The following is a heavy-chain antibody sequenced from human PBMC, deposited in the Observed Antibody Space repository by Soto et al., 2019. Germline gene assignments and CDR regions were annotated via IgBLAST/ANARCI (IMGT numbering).Heavy chain of an antibody. J-gene: IGHJ6*02. CDR3: THCSGESCHGGYFGMDV. Sequence: GSLRLSCAGSGFTFSGYWMHWVRQSPGKGLVWVSRINSDGTTTAYADSVEGRFTISGDNSKNTLYLQMSSLRAEDTAVYYCTHCSGESCHGGYFGMDVWGQGTTVTVSS. CDR1: GFTFSGYW. CDR2: INSDGTTT. D-gene: IGHD2-15*01. V-gene: IGHV3-74*01.